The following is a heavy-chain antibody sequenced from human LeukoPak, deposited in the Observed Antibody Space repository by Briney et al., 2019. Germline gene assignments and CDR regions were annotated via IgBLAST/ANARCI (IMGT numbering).Heavy chain of an antibody. Sequence: GSLRLSCAASGFTFSTYEMNWVRQAPGKGLEWVATISGSGVMTYYADSVKGRFTVSGDNSKNTVYLQMSSLTAADTAVYYCAKDRSIGTYYTFDHWGQGTLVTVSS. CDR2: ISGSGVMT. CDR3: AKDRSIGTYYTFDH. D-gene: IGHD1-26*01. CDR1: GFTFSTYE. J-gene: IGHJ4*02. V-gene: IGHV3-23*01.